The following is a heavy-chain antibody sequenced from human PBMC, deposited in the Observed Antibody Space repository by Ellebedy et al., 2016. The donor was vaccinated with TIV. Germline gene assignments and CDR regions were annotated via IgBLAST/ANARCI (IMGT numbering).Heavy chain of an antibody. V-gene: IGHV4-30-4*01. CDR2: IYYSGST. J-gene: IGHJ6*02. CDR1: GGSISSGDYY. Sequence: MPSETLSLTCTVSGGSISSGDYYWSWIRQPPGKGLEWIGYIYYSGSTYYNPSLKSRVTISVATSKNQFSLKLSSVTAADTAVFYCAREISYYYGMDVWGQGTTVTVSS. CDR3: AREISYYYGMDV. D-gene: IGHD3-3*01.